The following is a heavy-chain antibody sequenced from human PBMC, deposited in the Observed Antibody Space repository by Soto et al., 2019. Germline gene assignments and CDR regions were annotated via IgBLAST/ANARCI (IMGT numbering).Heavy chain of an antibody. CDR1: GGSISSGGYY. J-gene: IGHJ5*02. CDR3: ARGTVDDFWSGRVRGNWFDP. CDR2: IYYSGST. V-gene: IGHV4-31*03. D-gene: IGHD3-3*01. Sequence: QVQLQESGPGLVKPSQTLSLTCTVSGGSISSGGYYWSWIRQHPGKGLEWIGYIYYSGSTYYNPSLKSRVTISVDTSKNQCSLKLSSVTAADTAVYYCARGTVDDFWSGRVRGNWFDPWGQGTLVTVSS.